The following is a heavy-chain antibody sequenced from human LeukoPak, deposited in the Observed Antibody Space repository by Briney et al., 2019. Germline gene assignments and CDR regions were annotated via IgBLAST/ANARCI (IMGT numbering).Heavy chain of an antibody. CDR3: ARHGGGGESYPRVFDY. CDR1: GGSISPYY. D-gene: IGHD1-26*01. CDR2: IYSSGST. J-gene: IGHJ4*02. V-gene: IGHV4-59*08. Sequence: SETLSLTCTASGGSISPYYWSWIRQPPGKGLEWIGYIYSSGSTNYNPSLKSRVTISVDTSKNQFSLKLSSVTAADTAMYYCARHGGGGESYPRVFDYWGRGNLVTVSS.